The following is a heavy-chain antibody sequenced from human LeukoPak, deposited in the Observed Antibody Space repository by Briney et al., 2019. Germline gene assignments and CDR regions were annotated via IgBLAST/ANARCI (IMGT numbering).Heavy chain of an antibody. J-gene: IGHJ4*02. CDR3: ARERGELHRELDS. V-gene: IGHV1-46*01. Sequence: ASVKVSCKASGYTFTTHFIHWVRQDPGEGLQWMGMINPSGGSAIYAQKFQGRVTMTSDTSTSTVYMELRSLRSEDTALYFCARERGELHRELDSWGQGTLVTVSS. D-gene: IGHD1-26*01. CDR2: INPSGGSA. CDR1: GYTFTTHF.